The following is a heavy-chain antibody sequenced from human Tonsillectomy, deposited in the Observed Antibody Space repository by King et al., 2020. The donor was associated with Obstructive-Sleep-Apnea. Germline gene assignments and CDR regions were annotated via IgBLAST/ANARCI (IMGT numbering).Heavy chain of an antibody. CDR2: ISFVGSIV. Sequence: VQLVQSGGGVVQPGTSLRLFCAASGFTFSTYSMHWVGQAPGKGREWVPFISFVGSIVYYADSVRGRFTISRDNSKNTLYLQMNSLSAEDTAVYYCSRETTKWDLMNAFDIWGLGTMVTVSS. CDR1: GFTFSTYS. V-gene: IGHV3-30*04. D-gene: IGHD1-26*01. J-gene: IGHJ3*02. CDR3: SRETTKWDLMNAFDI.